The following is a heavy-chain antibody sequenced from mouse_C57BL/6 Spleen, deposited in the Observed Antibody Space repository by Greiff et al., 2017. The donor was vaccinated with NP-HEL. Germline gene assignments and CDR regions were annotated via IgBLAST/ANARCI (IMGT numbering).Heavy chain of an antibody. CDR3: ARCGFRAMDY. CDR2: IYPGSGST. D-gene: IGHD1-1*02. Sequence: QVQLQQPGAELVKPGASVKMSCKASGYTFTSYWITWVKQRPGQGLEWIGDIYPGSGSTNYNEKFKSKATLTVDTSSSTAYMQLSSLPSYDSAVYYCARCGFRAMDYWGQGTSVPVSS. CDR1: GYTFTSYW. J-gene: IGHJ4*01. V-gene: IGHV1-55*01.